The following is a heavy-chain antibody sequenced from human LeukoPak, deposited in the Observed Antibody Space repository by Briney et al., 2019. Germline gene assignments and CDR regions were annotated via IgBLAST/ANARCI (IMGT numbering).Heavy chain of an antibody. J-gene: IGHJ5*02. CDR3: ATDGAGSDT. Sequence: PGGSLRLSCVASGFTFSDYYMGWIRQAPGKGVEWVSYINIGGTNTHYADSVKGRFTISRDNAKKSLYLQMNTLRAEDTAVYYCATDGAGSDTWGQGVRVTVSS. V-gene: IGHV3-11*01. CDR1: GFTFSDYY. CDR2: INIGGTNT.